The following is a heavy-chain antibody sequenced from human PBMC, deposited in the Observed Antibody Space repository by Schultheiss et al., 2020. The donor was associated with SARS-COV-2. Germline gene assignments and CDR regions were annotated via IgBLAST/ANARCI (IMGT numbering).Heavy chain of an antibody. Sequence: GGSLRLSCAASGFTFSSYDMHWVRQATGKGLEWVSAIGTAGDPYYPGSVKGRFTISRDNAKNSLYLQMNSLRAEDTAVYYCASSGRDAFDIWGQGTMVTVSS. D-gene: IGHD6-19*01. J-gene: IGHJ3*02. CDR3: ASSGRDAFDI. CDR2: IGTAGDP. V-gene: IGHV3-13*05. CDR1: GFTFSSYD.